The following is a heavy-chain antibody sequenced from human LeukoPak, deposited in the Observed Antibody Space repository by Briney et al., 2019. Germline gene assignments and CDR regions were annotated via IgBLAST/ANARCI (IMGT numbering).Heavy chain of an antibody. CDR1: SGSISTSNYY. V-gene: IGHV4-39*07. D-gene: IGHD6-13*01. Sequence: SETLSLTCTVSSGSISTSNYYWGWVRQPPGKALEWIGNIFYSGSTYYSPSLKSRVTISVDTSKNQFSLKLSSVTAADTAVYYCARDPIAAAEINWFDPWGQGTLVTVSS. CDR3: ARDPIAAAEINWFDP. J-gene: IGHJ5*02. CDR2: IFYSGST.